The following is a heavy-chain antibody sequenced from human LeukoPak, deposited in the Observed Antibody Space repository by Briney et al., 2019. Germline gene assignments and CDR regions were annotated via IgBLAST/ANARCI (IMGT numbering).Heavy chain of an antibody. V-gene: IGHV4-31*03. CDR2: IYYSGST. J-gene: IGHJ4*02. CDR1: GGSISSGGYS. CDR3: ARSNYGSVRGYFDY. D-gene: IGHD3-10*01. Sequence: PSETLSLTCTVSGGSISSGGYSWRWIRQHPGKGLEWIGYIYYSGSTYYNPSLKSRVTISVDTSKNQFSLKLSSVTAADTAVYYCARSNYGSVRGYFDYWGQGTLVTVSS.